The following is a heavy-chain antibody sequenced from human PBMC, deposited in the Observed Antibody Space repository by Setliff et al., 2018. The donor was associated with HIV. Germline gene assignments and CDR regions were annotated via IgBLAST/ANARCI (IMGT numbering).Heavy chain of an antibody. CDR3: ARHKTLRFLNLLTSGWFDP. CDR2: VDYSGST. D-gene: IGHD3-3*01. Sequence: LSLSCAASGFSVSNKYMTWVRQPPGKGLEWIGTVDYSGSTNYTPSLKSRVTISVDTSNNHFSLRLTSVTAADTAVYYCARHKTLRFLNLLTSGWFDPWGQGALVTVSS. J-gene: IGHJ5*02. V-gene: IGHV4-39*01. CDR1: GFSVSNKY.